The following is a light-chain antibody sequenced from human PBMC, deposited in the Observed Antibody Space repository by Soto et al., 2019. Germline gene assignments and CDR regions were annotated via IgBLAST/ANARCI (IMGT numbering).Light chain of an antibody. CDR3: QQYHSFSVT. J-gene: IGKJ2*01. Sequence: DRVTLTCRASQSITYWLAWYQQKPGRAPKLLIYDVFNLQSGVPSRFSGSGSGTEFTLTISSLQPDDSATYYCQQYHSFSVTFGQGTKVDIK. V-gene: IGKV1-5*01. CDR2: DVF. CDR1: QSITYW.